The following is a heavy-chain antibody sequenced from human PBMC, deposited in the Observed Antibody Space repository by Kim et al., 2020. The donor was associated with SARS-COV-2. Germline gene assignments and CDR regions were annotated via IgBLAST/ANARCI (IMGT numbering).Heavy chain of an antibody. D-gene: IGHD3-22*01. J-gene: IGHJ4*02. CDR1: GYTFTHYA. Sequence: ASVKVSCKTSGYTFTHYAMHWVRQAPGQRLAWMGYISGDNGDTKYSQKFQGRVTITRNTSATTAYMELSSLTSEDTAVYYCARGAGGYAGYILDDWGQGTLAIVS. CDR3: ARGAGGYAGYILDD. CDR2: ISGDNGDT. V-gene: IGHV1-3*01.